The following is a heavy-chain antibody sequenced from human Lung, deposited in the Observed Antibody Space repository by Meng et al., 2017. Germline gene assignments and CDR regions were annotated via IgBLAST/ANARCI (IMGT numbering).Heavy chain of an antibody. J-gene: IGHJ4*02. D-gene: IGHD4-11*01. Sequence: LQLQQWFAVLVKASEPRSLTCVVSGGSFSHYYWSWIRPAPGKWLAWVGEINHSGSTNYNPSLESRSTISVDTSQNNLSLKLSSVTAADSAVYYCARGPTTMAHDFDYWGQGTLVTVSS. CDR1: GGSFSHYY. CDR2: INHSGST. V-gene: IGHV4-34*01. CDR3: ARGPTTMAHDFDY.